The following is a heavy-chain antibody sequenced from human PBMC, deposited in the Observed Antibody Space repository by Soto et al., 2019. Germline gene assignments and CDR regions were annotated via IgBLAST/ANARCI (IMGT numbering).Heavy chain of an antibody. J-gene: IGHJ3*02. D-gene: IGHD6-13*01. CDR3: ARDMGDGSSWIGAFDI. CDR2: IYYSGST. CDR1: GGSISSYY. Sequence: PSATLSLTCTVSGGSISSYYWSWIRQPPGKGLEWIGYIYYSGSTNYNPSLKSRVTISVDTSKNQFSLKLSSVTAADTAVYYCARDMGDGSSWIGAFDIWGQGTMVTVS. V-gene: IGHV4-59*01.